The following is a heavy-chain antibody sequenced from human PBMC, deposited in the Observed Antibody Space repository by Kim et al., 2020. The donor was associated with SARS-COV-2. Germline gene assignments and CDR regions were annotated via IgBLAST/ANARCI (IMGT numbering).Heavy chain of an antibody. CDR1: GGSISSSSYY. CDR3: ARTREKYLWFGELLPGFDY. V-gene: IGHV4-39*01. D-gene: IGHD3-10*01. CDR2: IYYSGST. Sequence: SETLSLTCTVSGGSISSSSYYWGWIRQPPGKGLEWIGSIYYSGSTYYNPSLKSRVTISVDTSKNQFSLKLSSVTAADTAVYYCARTREKYLWFGELLPGFDYWGQGTLVTVSS. J-gene: IGHJ4*02.